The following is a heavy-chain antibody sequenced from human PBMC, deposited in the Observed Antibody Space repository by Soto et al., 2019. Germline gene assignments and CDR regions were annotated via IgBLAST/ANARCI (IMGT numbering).Heavy chain of an antibody. CDR3: ARGSSIAGLYYGMDV. V-gene: IGHV4-31*03. J-gene: IGHJ6*02. D-gene: IGHD6-6*01. CDR2: NYYSGIT. CDR1: GGSISSGGYS. Sequence: QVQLQESGPGLVKPSQTLSLTCTVSGGSISSGGYSWTWIRHHPGKGLEWIGYNYYSGITYYNPSLKSRVTISLDASKNQFSLKLSSVTAAHTAVYYCARGSSIAGLYYGMDVWGQGTTVTVSS.